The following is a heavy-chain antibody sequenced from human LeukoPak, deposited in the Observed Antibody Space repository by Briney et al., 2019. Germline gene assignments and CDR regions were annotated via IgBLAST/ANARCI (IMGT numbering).Heavy chain of an antibody. J-gene: IGHJ6*03. V-gene: IGHV1-2*02. CDR3: ARAGHLSDFWSGYSMTQYYHYYMDV. CDR1: GYTFTGYY. Sequence: ASVKVSCKASGYTFTGYYMHWVRQAPGQGLEWMGWINPNSGGTNYAQKFQGRVTMTRDTSISTAYMELSRLRSDDTAVYYCARAGHLSDFWSGYSMTQYYHYYMDVWGKGTTVTVSS. D-gene: IGHD3-3*01. CDR2: INPNSGGT.